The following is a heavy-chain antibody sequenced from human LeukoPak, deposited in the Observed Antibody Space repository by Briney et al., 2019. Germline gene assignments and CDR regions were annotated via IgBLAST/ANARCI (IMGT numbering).Heavy chain of an antibody. CDR2: ISGSGGST. J-gene: IGHJ3*02. CDR3: AKDRLAYYYGSGSYYHDAFDI. V-gene: IGHV3-23*01. Sequence: QSGGSLRLSCAASGFTFSSYAMSWVRQALGKGLEWVAGISGSGGSTYYADSVKGRLTISRDNSKNTLYLQMNSLGAGDTAVYYCAKDRLAYYYGSGSYYHDAFDIWGQGTMVTVSS. D-gene: IGHD3-10*01. CDR1: GFTFSSYA.